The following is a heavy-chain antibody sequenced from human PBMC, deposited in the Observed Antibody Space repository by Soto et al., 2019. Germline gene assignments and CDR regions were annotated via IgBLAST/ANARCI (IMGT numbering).Heavy chain of an antibody. CDR1: GFTVSSNY. D-gene: IGHD3-3*01. CDR3: AITGAGYYIV. J-gene: IGHJ4*02. V-gene: IGHV3-53*01. Sequence: GGSLRLSCAASGFTVSSNYLSWVRQAPGKGLEWVSVIFSADNTHYADSVKGRITISRDNSKNTVFLQMNSLRAEDTAVHYCAITGAGYYIVWGQGTPVTVSS. CDR2: IFSADNT.